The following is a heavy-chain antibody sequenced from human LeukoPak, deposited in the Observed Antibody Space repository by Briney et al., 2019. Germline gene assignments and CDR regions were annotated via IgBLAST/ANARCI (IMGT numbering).Heavy chain of an antibody. CDR3: ARESGITFGGVIVDYFDY. D-gene: IGHD3-16*02. CDR2: IYYSGNT. Sequence: SETLSLTCTVSGVSISSSNSYWGWIRQPPGKGLEWIGSIYYSGNTYYNASLKSQVTISVDTSKNQFSLKLSSVTAADTAVYYCARESGITFGGVIVDYFDYWGQGTLVTVSS. J-gene: IGHJ4*02. V-gene: IGHV4-39*07. CDR1: GVSISSSNSY.